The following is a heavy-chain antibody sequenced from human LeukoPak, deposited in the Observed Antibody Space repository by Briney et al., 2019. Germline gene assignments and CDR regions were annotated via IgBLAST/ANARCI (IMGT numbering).Heavy chain of an antibody. D-gene: IGHD6-13*01. CDR2: ISSSGSTI. V-gene: IGHV3-11*04. Sequence: GGSLRLSCAASGFTFSDYYMSWIRQAPGKGLEWVSYISSSGSTIYYADSVKGRFTISRDNAKNSLYLQMNSLRADDTAVYYCARGEYSSRWYGGNYYYYYYMDVWGKGTTVTVSS. CDR3: ARGEYSSRWYGGNYYYYYYMDV. J-gene: IGHJ6*03. CDR1: GFTFSDYY.